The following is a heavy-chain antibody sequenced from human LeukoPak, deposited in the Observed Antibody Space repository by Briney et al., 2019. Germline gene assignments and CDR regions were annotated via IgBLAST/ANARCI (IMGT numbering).Heavy chain of an antibody. CDR2: INHDGSEK. D-gene: IGHD3-10*01. V-gene: IGHV3-7*01. J-gene: IGHJ4*02. CDR1: GFSFSDYW. CDR3: GRRGSRSDY. Sequence: GGSLRLSCAASGFSFSDYWMSWVRQAPGKGLEWVANINHDGSEKHYVDSVKGRFTISRDNAKNSLSLQMTSLRVVDTALYYCGRRGSRSDYWGQGSLVSVSS.